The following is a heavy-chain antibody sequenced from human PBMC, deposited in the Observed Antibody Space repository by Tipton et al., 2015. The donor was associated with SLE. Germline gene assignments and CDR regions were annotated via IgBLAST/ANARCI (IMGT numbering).Heavy chain of an antibody. J-gene: IGHJ4*02. Sequence: SLRLSCAASRFTFSTYSMIWVRQAPGKGLEWVSSISSSSNYIYYADSAKGRFTISRDNAKNSLYLQMNSLRAEDTAVYYCARDVTTVTSYYFDYWGQGTLVTVSS. CDR1: RFTFSTYS. CDR3: ARDVTTVTSYYFDY. CDR2: ISSSSNYI. V-gene: IGHV3-21*03. D-gene: IGHD4-17*01.